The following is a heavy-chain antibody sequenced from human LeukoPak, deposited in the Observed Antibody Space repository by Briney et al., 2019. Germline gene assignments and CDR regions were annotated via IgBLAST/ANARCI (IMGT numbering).Heavy chain of an antibody. Sequence: SQTLSLTCAISGDSVSSNSVAWNWIRQSPSRGLEWLGRTYYRSKWYNDYALSVRSRMTINPDTSKNQFSLQLNSVTPEDTAVYYCAGGLASAFDLWGQGTLVTVSP. J-gene: IGHJ3*01. CDR2: TYYRSKWYN. CDR3: AGGLASAFDL. V-gene: IGHV6-1*01. CDR1: GDSVSSNSVA.